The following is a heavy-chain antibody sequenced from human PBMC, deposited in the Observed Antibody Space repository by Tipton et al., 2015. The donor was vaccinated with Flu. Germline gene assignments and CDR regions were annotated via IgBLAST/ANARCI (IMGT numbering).Heavy chain of an antibody. Sequence: TLSLTCTVSGGSISSSSYYWAWIRQPPGKGLEWFGSMYSSGSTYYNPSLKSRVTISIDTSKNQFSLKLNPVTAADTAVYYCAKVSYGSGSFYSPGVDTLDVWGQGTMVTVSS. CDR1: GGSISSSSYY. J-gene: IGHJ3*01. V-gene: IGHV4-39*07. CDR3: AKVSYGSGSFYSPGVDTLDV. CDR2: MYSSGST. D-gene: IGHD3-10*01.